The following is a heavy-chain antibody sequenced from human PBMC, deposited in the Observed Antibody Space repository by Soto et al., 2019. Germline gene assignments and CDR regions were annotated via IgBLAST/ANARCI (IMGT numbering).Heavy chain of an antibody. J-gene: IGHJ6*02. CDR2: IWYDGSNK. CDR1: GFTFSSYG. D-gene: IGHD2-15*01. V-gene: IGHV3-33*01. Sequence: GGSLRLSCAASGFTFSSYGMHWVRQAPGKGLEWVAVIWYDGSNKYYADSVKGRFTISRDNSKNTLYLQMNSLRAEDTAVYYCARDSLEGYKAVWGQGTTVTVSS. CDR3: ARDSLEGYKAV.